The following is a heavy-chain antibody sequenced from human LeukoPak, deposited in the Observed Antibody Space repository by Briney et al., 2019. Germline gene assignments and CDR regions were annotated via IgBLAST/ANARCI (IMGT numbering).Heavy chain of an antibody. V-gene: IGHV3-48*01. CDR2: ISSSSSTI. D-gene: IGHD3-10*01. CDR3: ATAMVRGPIRGDYFDY. J-gene: IGHJ4*02. Sequence: GGSLRLSCAASGFTFSSYSMNWVRQAPGKGLEWVSYISSSSSTIYYADSVKGRFTISRDNSKNTLYLQMNSLRAEDTAVYYCATAMVRGPIRGDYFDYWGQGTLVTVSS. CDR1: GFTFSSYS.